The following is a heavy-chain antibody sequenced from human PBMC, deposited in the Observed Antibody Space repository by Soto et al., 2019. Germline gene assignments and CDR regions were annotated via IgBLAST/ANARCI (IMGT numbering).Heavy chain of an antibody. CDR2: ISYDGSNK. V-gene: IGHV3-30-3*01. CDR3: ARGLRVSFDY. D-gene: IGHD2-21*02. CDR1: GFTFSSYA. J-gene: IGHJ4*02. Sequence: VQLLESGGGLVQPGGSLRLSCAASGFTFSSYAMHWVRQAPGKGLEWVAVISYDGSNKYYADSVKGRFTISRDNSKNTLYLQMNSLRAEDTAVYYCARGLRVSFDYWGQGTLVTVSS.